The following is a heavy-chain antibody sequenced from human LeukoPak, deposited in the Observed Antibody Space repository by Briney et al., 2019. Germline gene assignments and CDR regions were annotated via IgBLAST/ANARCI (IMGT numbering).Heavy chain of an antibody. CDR1: GFTFSGYE. D-gene: IGHD3-16*01. V-gene: IGHV3-48*03. CDR2: ICGRGVIT. J-gene: IGHJ1*01. CDR3: ARDQRPGWGEYFQH. Sequence: GGSLRLSCEASGFTFSGYEMNWVRQAPGKGLEWISYICGRGVITFSADSVKGRFTISRDNAKNLLYLQMNSLRAEDTAVYYCARDQRPGWGEYFQHWGQGTLVTVSS.